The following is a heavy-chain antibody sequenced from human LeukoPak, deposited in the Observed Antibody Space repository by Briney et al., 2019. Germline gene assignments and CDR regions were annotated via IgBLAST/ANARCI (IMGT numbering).Heavy chain of an antibody. CDR1: GGSISSGGFS. CDR3: ARGVNY. CDR2: IYHSGST. V-gene: IGHV4-30-2*01. Sequence: SETLSLTCAVSGGSISSGGFSWSWIRQPPGKGLEWIGYIYHSGSTYYNPSLKSRVTISVDRSKNQFSLKLSSVTAADTAVYYCARGVNYWGQGTLVTVSS. J-gene: IGHJ4*02.